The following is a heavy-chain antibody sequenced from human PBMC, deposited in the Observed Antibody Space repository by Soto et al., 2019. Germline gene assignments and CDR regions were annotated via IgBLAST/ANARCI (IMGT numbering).Heavy chain of an antibody. D-gene: IGHD6-6*01. V-gene: IGHV4-31*03. J-gene: IGHJ5*02. CDR3: ARDRHNNFFDP. CDR1: GASMSSGGYY. Sequence: SETLSLTCTVSGASMSSGGYYWTWIRQSPGKGLEWIGYIYYSGSTYYNPSLESRAAISLDTSRSQFSLTLHSVTAADTAIYYCARDRHNNFFDPWGQGTLVTVSS. CDR2: IYYSGST.